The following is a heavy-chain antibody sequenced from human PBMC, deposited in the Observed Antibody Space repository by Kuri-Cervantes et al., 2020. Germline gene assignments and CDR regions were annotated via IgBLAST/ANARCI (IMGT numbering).Heavy chain of an antibody. Sequence: ASVKVSCKASGYTFTSFAMYWVRQAPGQRLEWMGWINAANGDTQYSQNFQGRVTITRDTSATTAYMELSSLRSEDTAVYYCARDPEVYYLDVWGKGTTVTVSS. CDR1: GYTFTSFA. V-gene: IGHV1-3*01. J-gene: IGHJ6*03. CDR3: ARDPEVYYLDV. CDR2: INAANGDT. D-gene: IGHD1-14*01.